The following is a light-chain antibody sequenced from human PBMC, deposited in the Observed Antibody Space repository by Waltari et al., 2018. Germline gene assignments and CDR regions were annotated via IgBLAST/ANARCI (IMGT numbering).Light chain of an antibody. V-gene: IGKV3-11*01. CDR3: QQRSNWPT. Sequence: EIVLTQSPATLSLSPGERATLSCRASQSVSSYLSWYQQKPGQAPRLLIYDASNRATGSPARFSGSGSGSDFTLTISSLEPEDFAVYYCQQRSNWPTFGQGTNVEIK. J-gene: IGKJ1*01. CDR1: QSVSSY. CDR2: DAS.